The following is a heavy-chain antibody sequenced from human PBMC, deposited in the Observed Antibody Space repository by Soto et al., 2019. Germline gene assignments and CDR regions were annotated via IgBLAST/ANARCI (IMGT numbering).Heavy chain of an antibody. J-gene: IGHJ6*03. D-gene: IGHD6-13*01. V-gene: IGHV1-8*01. CDR1: GYTFTSYD. Sequence: ASVKVSCKASGYTFTSYDINWVRQATGQGLEWKGWMNPNRGNTGYAQNFQGRVTMTRNTSISTAYMELISLRSEDTAVYYCVLGRRVAAAGTRDYYFYMDVWGKGTTVTVSS. CDR2: MNPNRGNT. CDR3: VLGRRVAAAGTRDYYFYMDV.